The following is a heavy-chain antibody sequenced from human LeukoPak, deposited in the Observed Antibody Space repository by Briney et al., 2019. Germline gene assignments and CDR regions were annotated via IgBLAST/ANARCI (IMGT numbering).Heavy chain of an antibody. J-gene: IGHJ4*02. CDR2: IIPIFGTA. D-gene: IGHD1-26*01. Sequence: SVKVSCKASGGTFSSYAISWVRQAPGQGLEWMGGIIPIFGTANYAQKFQGRVTITADESTSTAYMELSSLRSEDTAVYYCARTRRSYGSKYYFDYWGQGTLVTVSS. CDR1: GGTFSSYA. V-gene: IGHV1-69*13. CDR3: ARTRRSYGSKYYFDY.